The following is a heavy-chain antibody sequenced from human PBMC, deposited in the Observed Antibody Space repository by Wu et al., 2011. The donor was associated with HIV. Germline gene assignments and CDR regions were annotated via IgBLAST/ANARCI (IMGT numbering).Heavy chain of an antibody. CDR2: FDPEDGET. J-gene: IGHJ4*02. V-gene: IGHV1-24*01. Sequence: QVQLVQSGAEVKKPGASVMVSCKVSGYTLTELAIHWVRQAPGKGLEWMGRFDPEDGETVYTQKFQGRVTMTEGTSTDTAYMELSGLTSQDTAVYSCARDLRETYYGSGSYLHWGQGTLVTVSS. CDR3: ARDLRETYYGSGSYLH. CDR1: GYTLTELA. D-gene: IGHD3-10*01.